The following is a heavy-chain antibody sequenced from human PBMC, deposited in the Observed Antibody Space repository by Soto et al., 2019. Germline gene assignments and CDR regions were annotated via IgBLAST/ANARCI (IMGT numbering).Heavy chain of an antibody. CDR3: ARAYCSGGSCYSWGLDHFDY. CDR2: INPNSGGT. Sequence: SCKASGYTFTGYYMHWVRQAPGQGLEWMGWINPNSGGTNYAQKFQGWVTMTRDTSISTAYMELSRLRSDDTAVYYCARAYCSGGSCYSWGLDHFDYWGQGTLVTVSS. CDR1: GYTFTGYY. J-gene: IGHJ4*02. V-gene: IGHV1-2*04. D-gene: IGHD2-15*01.